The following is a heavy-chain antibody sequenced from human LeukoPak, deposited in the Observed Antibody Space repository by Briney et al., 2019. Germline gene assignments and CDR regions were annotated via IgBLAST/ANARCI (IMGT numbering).Heavy chain of an antibody. CDR1: GFTFSNYW. Sequence: PGGSLRLSCAASGFTFSNYWMTWVRQAPGKGLEWVANIKQDGSTKYYVDSVKGRFTISRDNAKNSVWLQVNSLTAEDTALYYCARIGYSSSSLDYWGLGTLVTVSS. CDR2: IKQDGSTK. V-gene: IGHV3-7*01. D-gene: IGHD6-6*01. J-gene: IGHJ4*02. CDR3: ARIGYSSSSLDY.